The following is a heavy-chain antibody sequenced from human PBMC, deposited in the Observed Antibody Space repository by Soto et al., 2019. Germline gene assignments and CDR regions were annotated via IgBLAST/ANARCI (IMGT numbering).Heavy chain of an antibody. CDR3: ATSYGSGYRAFDY. J-gene: IGHJ4*02. D-gene: IGHD3-10*01. CDR1: GDTFSFYT. CDR2: VNPILSMS. Sequence: QVQLVQSGAELKKPGSSVKVSCKASGDTFSFYTINWVRQAPGLGLEWMGRVNPILSMSTYAQKFQGRVTMTAHKSTSTAYMELRSLRSADTAFYYCATSYGSGYRAFDYWGQGALVTVSS. V-gene: IGHV1-69*02.